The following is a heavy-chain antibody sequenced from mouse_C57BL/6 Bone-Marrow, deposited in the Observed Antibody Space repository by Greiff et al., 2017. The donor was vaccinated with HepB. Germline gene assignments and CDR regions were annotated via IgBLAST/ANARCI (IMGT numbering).Heavy chain of an antibody. J-gene: IGHJ2*01. CDR1: GYAFSSYW. CDR3: ANSLAGYYFDY. Sequence: VQLQQSGAELVKPGASVKISCKASGYAFSSYWMNWVKQRPGKGLEWIGQIYPGDGDTNYNGKFKGKATLTADKSSSTAYMQLSSLTSEDSAVYFCANSLAGYYFDYWGQGTTLTVSS. CDR2: IYPGDGDT. V-gene: IGHV1-80*01.